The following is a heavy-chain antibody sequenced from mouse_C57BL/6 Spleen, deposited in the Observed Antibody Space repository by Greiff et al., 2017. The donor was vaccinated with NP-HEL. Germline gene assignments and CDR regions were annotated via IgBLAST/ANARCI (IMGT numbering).Heavy chain of an antibody. V-gene: IGHV1-62-2*01. CDR1: GYTFTEYT. CDR3: ARHEPPQLGFDY. Sequence: QVQLKQSGAELVKPGASVKLSCKASGYTFTEYTIHWVKQRSGQGLEWIGWFYPGSGSIKYNEKFKDKATLTADKSSSTAYMELSRLTSEDSAVYCCARHEPPQLGFDYWGQGTTLTVSS. D-gene: IGHD6-1*01. CDR2: FYPGSGSI. J-gene: IGHJ2*01.